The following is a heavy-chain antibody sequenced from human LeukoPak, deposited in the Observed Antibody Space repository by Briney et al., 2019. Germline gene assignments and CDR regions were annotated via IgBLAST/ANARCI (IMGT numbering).Heavy chain of an antibody. V-gene: IGHV3-23*01. J-gene: IGHJ4*02. Sequence: PGGSLRLSCAVSGITLSNYGMSWVRQTPGKGLEWVAGLSGSGGGTNYADSVQGRFTISRDNPKNTLYLQMNSLRAEDTAVYFCGKRGVVIRVFLVGFHKEAYYFDSWGQGALVTVSS. CDR1: GITLSNYG. CDR2: LSGSGGGT. D-gene: IGHD3-10*01. CDR3: GKRGVVIRVFLVGFHKEAYYFDS.